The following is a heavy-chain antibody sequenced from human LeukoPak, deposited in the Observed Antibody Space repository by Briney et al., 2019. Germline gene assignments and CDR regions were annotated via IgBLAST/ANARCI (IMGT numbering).Heavy chain of an antibody. CDR2: ISYDGSNK. D-gene: IGHD2-15*01. V-gene: IGHV3-30*18. CDR3: AKDFCSGGSCYSYGS. J-gene: IGHJ5*02. Sequence: PGRSLRLSCAASGFTFSSYGMHWVRQAPGKGLEWVAVISYDGSNKYYADSVKGRFTISRDSSKNTLYLQMNSLRAEDTAVYYCAKDFCSGGSCYSYGSWGQGTLVTVSS. CDR1: GFTFSSYG.